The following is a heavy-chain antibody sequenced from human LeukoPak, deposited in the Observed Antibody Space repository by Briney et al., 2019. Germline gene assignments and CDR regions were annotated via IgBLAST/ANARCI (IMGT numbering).Heavy chain of an antibody. CDR3: ATATISTIITFDY. J-gene: IGHJ4*02. CDR1: GYTFTSYG. V-gene: IGHV1-18*01. CDR2: ISAYNGNT. D-gene: IGHD5-12*01. Sequence: ASVKVSCKASGYTFTSYGISWVRQATGQGLEWMGWISAYNGNTNYAQKLQGRVTMTTDTPTSTAYMELRSLRSDDTAVYYCATATISTIITFDYWGQGTLVTVSS.